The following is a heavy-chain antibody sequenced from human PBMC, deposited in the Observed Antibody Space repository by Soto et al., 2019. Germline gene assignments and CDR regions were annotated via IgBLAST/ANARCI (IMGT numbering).Heavy chain of an antibody. CDR3: ARDLVIAARTVDGMDV. CDR2: IIPIFGTA. Sequence: SVKVSCKASGGTFSSYAISWVRQAPGQGLEWMGGIIPIFGTANYAQKFQGRVTITADKSTSTAYMELSSLRSEDTAVYYCARDLVIAARTVDGMDVWGQGTTVTVSS. J-gene: IGHJ6*02. V-gene: IGHV1-69*06. D-gene: IGHD6-6*01. CDR1: GGTFSSYA.